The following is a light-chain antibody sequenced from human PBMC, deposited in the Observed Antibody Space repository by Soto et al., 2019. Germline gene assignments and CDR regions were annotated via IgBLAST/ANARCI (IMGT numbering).Light chain of an antibody. J-gene: IGKJ4*01. CDR3: QQADSFPYT. Sequence: DIQMTQSPSSVSASVGDRVTITCRASQAISGWLAWYQQKPGKAPKLMIYTASILQGGVPSRFSGSGSVTAYTLTISSLQPEDFATYYCQQADSFPYTFGGGTKVEIK. CDR2: TAS. CDR1: QAISGW. V-gene: IGKV1-12*02.